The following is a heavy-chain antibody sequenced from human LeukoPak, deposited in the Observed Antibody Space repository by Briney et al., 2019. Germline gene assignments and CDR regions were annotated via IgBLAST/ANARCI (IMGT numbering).Heavy chain of an antibody. J-gene: IGHJ4*02. D-gene: IGHD3-3*01. CDR2: IYYSGST. CDR1: GGSISSSSYY. CDR3: ARHGGYDFWSGYYTDYFDY. Sequence: PSETLSLTCTVSGGSISSSSYYWGWIRQPPGKGLEWIGSIYYSGSTYYNPPLKSRVTISVDTSKNQFSLKLSSVTAADTAVYYCARHGGYDFWSGYYTDYFDYWGQGTLVTVSS. V-gene: IGHV4-39*01.